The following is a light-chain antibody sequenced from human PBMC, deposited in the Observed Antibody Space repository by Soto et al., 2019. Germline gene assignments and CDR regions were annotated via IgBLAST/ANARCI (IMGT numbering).Light chain of an antibody. CDR1: SSNIGAGYD. CDR3: QSYDNSLRGYVL. CDR2: GNS. J-gene: IGLJ2*01. V-gene: IGLV1-40*01. Sequence: QSVLTLSPSVSGAPGQRVTISCTGGSSNIGAGYDVHWYQQLPGTAPKLLIYGNSNRPSGVPARFSGSKSGTSASLAITGLPAQDEAAYYCQSYDNSLRGYVLFGGGTKLTVL.